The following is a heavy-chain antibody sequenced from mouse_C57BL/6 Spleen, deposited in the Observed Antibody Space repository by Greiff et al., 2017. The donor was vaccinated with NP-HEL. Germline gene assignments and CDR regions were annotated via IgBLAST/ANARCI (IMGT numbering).Heavy chain of an antibody. CDR3: ARARLYFDV. CDR2: ISYDGSN. J-gene: IGHJ1*03. V-gene: IGHV3-6*01. Sequence: EVQLQESGPGLVKPSQSLSLTCSVTGYSITSGYYWNWIRQFPGNKLEWMGYISYDGSNNYNPSLKNRISITRDTSKNQFFLKLNSVTTEDTATYYCARARLYFDVWGTGTTVTVSS. CDR1: GYSITSGYY. D-gene: IGHD1-1*01.